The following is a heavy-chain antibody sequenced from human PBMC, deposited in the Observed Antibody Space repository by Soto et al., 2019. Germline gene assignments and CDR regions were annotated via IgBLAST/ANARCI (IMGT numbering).Heavy chain of an antibody. CDR1: GYSFTTNW. Sequence: GESLKISCKGSGYSFTTNWIGWVRQMPGKGLEWMGVIYPGDSDTRYSPSFQGQVAISADKSINTAYLQWSSLKAPDTAMYYCARHSGVAEDGTDWGQDTLVTVSS. CDR3: ARHSGVAEDGTD. V-gene: IGHV5-51*01. J-gene: IGHJ1*01. CDR2: IYPGDSDT. D-gene: IGHD6-19*01.